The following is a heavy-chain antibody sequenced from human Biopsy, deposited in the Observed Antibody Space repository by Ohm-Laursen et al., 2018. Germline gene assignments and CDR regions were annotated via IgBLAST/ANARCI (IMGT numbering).Heavy chain of an antibody. CDR1: GSTFGHYA. V-gene: IGHV3-33*01. CDR2: AWYDGTNE. D-gene: IGHD6-19*01. CDR3: ARGLSSGWYGYFDV. J-gene: IGHJ2*01. Sequence: SLRLSCAASGSTFGHYAMHWVRQAPGKGLEWISLAWYDGTNEDYADSVKGRFTISRDNSKNTLYLQINTLTLEDTAFYYCARGLSSGWYGYFDVWGRGTLVTVSS.